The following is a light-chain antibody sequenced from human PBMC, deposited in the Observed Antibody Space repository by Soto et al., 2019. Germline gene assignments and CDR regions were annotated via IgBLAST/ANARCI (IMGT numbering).Light chain of an antibody. J-gene: IGKJ1*01. CDR3: QHRRNWPWT. Sequence: PGARATLSCRASQSVSNYLTWYQQKPGQAPRLLIYDASKRATGIPARFSGSGSGTDFTLTISSLEPEDFAVYYCQHRRNWPWTFGQGTKVEIK. CDR2: DAS. CDR1: QSVSNY. V-gene: IGKV3-11*01.